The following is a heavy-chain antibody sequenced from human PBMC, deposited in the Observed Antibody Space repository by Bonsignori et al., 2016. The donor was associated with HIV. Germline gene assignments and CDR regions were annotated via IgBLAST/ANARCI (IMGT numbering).Heavy chain of an antibody. J-gene: IGHJ4*02. Sequence: VRQMPGKGLEWMGIIYPGDSDTRYSPSFQGQVTISADKSISTAYLQWSSLKASDTAMYYCATTYSSSWKSFDYWGQGTLVTVSS. CDR2: IYPGDSDT. D-gene: IGHD6-13*01. V-gene: IGHV5-51*01. CDR3: ATTYSSSWKSFDY.